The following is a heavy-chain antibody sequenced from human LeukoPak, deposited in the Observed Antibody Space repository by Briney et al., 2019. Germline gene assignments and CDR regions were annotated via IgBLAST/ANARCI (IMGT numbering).Heavy chain of an antibody. Sequence: ASVKVSCKASGYTFTGYYMHWVRQAPGQGLEWMGWINPNSGGTNYAQKFQGRVTMIRDTSISTAYMELSRLRSDDTAVYYCARDISSSSGGGYWGQGTLVTVSS. CDR3: ARDISSSSGGGY. V-gene: IGHV1-2*02. CDR1: GYTFTGYY. J-gene: IGHJ4*02. D-gene: IGHD6-6*01. CDR2: INPNSGGT.